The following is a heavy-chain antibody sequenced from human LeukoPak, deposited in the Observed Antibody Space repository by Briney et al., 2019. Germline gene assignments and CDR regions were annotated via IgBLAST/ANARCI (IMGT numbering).Heavy chain of an antibody. CDR3: AKDGVILAPGIYWYMDV. V-gene: IGHV3-30-3*01. D-gene: IGHD3-16*02. Sequence: PGRSLRLSCAASGFIFSSYAMHWVRQAPGKGLEWVAVISYDGSNKYYADSVKGRFTISRDNSKNTLYLQMNSLGAEDTAVFYCAKDGVILAPGIYWYMDVWGRGTTVTVSS. J-gene: IGHJ6*03. CDR1: GFIFSSYA. CDR2: ISYDGSNK.